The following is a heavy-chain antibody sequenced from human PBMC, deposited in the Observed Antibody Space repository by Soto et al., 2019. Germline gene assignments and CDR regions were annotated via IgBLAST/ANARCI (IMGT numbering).Heavy chain of an antibody. Sequence: SETLSLTCTVSGGSISSADNYWNWIRQRPGKGLEWIGNIYYRGNTNYNPSLKSRIIMSMDMSENQFSLKLTSVTAADTAVYYCARGWDYDGMDVWGQGTTVTVSS. CDR2: IYYRGNT. V-gene: IGHV4-31*03. CDR1: GGSISSADNY. CDR3: ARGWDYDGMDV. J-gene: IGHJ6*02. D-gene: IGHD3-10*01.